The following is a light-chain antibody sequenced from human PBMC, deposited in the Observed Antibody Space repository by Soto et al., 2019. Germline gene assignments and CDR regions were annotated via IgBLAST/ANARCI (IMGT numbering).Light chain of an antibody. CDR2: EVN. CDR1: SSDVGSYNR. J-gene: IGLJ1*01. V-gene: IGLV2-18*01. CDR3: SLYISGSTYV. Sequence: QSVLTRPPSVSGSPGQSVTISCTGTSSDVGSYNRLSWYQQPPGTAPKLIVYEVNTRPSGVPDRFSGSKSGSTASLTISGLQAEDEADYYCSLYISGSTYVFGTGTKVTVL.